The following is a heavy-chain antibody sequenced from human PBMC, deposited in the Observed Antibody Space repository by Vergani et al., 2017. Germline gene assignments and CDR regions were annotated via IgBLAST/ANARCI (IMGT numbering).Heavy chain of an antibody. D-gene: IGHD3-3*01. CDR2: MNPNSGNT. CDR1: GYTFTSYD. CDR3: ASGHYDFWSGKGDY. J-gene: IGHJ4*02. Sequence: QVPLVQSGAEVKTPGASVKVSCTASGYTFTSYDINWVRQATGQGLEWMGWMNPNSGNTGYEQKFQGRVTMTRNTAMSTAYMELSSLRSEDTAVYYCASGHYDFWSGKGDYWGQGTLVTVSS. V-gene: IGHV1-8*01.